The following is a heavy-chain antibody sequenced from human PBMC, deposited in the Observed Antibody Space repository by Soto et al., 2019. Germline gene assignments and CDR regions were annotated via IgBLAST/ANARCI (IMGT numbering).Heavy chain of an antibody. J-gene: IGHJ4*02. D-gene: IGHD2-15*01. V-gene: IGHV3-23*01. Sequence: DVQLLESGGGLVQPGGSLRLSCAASGFTLSTYAMSWVRQAPGTGLEWVSKIRGSDDGTNYADSVTGRFTISRDDSKHTLYIQRNSLRAEYTAGYYCAKGNKCYGFYFDSLGQGTLVTLSS. CDR1: GFTLSTYA. CDR2: IRGSDDGT. CDR3: AKGNKCYGFYFDS.